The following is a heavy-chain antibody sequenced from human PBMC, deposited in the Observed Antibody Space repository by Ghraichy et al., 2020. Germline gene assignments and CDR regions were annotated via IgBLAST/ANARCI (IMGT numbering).Heavy chain of an antibody. CDR3: AKEAEYSSSSYFQH. CDR1: GFTFTNYA. CDR2: ISGSGVNA. D-gene: IGHD6-6*01. Sequence: LSLTCAASGFTFTNYALSWVRQAPGKGLEWVSPISGSGVNASYADSVKGRFTISRDNSKNTLYLQMNSLRAEDTAVYYCAKEAEYSSSSYFQHWGQGTLVTVSS. J-gene: IGHJ1*01. V-gene: IGHV3-23*01.